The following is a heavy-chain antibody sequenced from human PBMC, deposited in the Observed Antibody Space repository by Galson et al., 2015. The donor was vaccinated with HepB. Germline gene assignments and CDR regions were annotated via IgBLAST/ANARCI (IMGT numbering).Heavy chain of an antibody. D-gene: IGHD3-10*01. CDR1: GFTFSGSA. Sequence: SLRLSCAASGFTFSGSAMHWVRQASGKGLEWICRIRSNANSYETAYAASVQGRFTNSRDDSKNTAYLQMNSLTTEDTTVYYCTRHSPDYYGSGSVGISGMDVWGQGTTGTFSS. CDR3: TRHSPDYYGSGSVGISGMDV. J-gene: IGHJ6*02. CDR2: IRSNANSYET. V-gene: IGHV3-73*01.